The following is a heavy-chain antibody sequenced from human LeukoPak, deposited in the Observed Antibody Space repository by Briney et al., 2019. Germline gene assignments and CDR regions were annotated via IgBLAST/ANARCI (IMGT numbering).Heavy chain of an antibody. V-gene: IGHV3-23*01. Sequence: PGGSLRLSCAASGFTFSTYAMSSVRQAPGKGLEWVSAISDSGGGTYYADSVKGRFTTSRDNSKNTLYLKMNSLRAEDTAVYYCEKKDCSGGNCYPPRFDYWGQGTLVTVSS. J-gene: IGHJ4*02. CDR2: ISDSGGGT. D-gene: IGHD2-15*01. CDR3: EKKDCSGGNCYPPRFDY. CDR1: GFTFSTYA.